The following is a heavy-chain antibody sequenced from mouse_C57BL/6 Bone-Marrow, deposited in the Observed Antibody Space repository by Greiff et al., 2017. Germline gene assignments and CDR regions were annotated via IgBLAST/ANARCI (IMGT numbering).Heavy chain of an antibody. CDR1: GYTFTSYW. D-gene: IGHD1-1*01. V-gene: IGHV1-53*01. J-gene: IGHJ4*01. Sequence: VKLQQPGTELVKPGASVKLSCKASGYTFTSYWMHWVKQRPGQGLEWIGNINPSNGGTNYNEKFKSKATLTVDKSSSTAYMQLSSLTSEDSAVYYCARDYGSSHYAMDYWGQGTSVTVSS. CDR3: ARDYGSSHYAMDY. CDR2: INPSNGGT.